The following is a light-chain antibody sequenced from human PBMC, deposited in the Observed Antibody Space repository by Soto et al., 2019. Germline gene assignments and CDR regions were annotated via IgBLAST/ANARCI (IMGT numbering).Light chain of an antibody. CDR3: EQYGSSPPSIT. Sequence: PGERATVSCRASQSVSRSNLAWYQHKPGQAPRLLIYGTSNRATGIPDRFTGSGSGTDLTLTISSLEPEDFAVYYCEQYGSSPPSITFGQGTKVDNK. CDR2: GTS. J-gene: IGKJ1*01. V-gene: IGKV3-20*01. CDR1: QSVSRSN.